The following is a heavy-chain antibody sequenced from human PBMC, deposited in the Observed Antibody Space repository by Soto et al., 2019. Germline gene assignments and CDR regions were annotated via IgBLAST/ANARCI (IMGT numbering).Heavy chain of an antibody. D-gene: IGHD6-13*01. CDR3: ARDVAAADY. Sequence: QVQLVQSGAEEKKPGASVKVSCKASGYTFTSYAMHWVRQARGQRLEWMGWINAGNGNTKYSQKFQGRVTITTDTAATTAYLELSILRPEDTAVYYCARDVAAADYWGQGTLVTVSS. CDR1: GYTFTSYA. J-gene: IGHJ4*02. V-gene: IGHV1-3*05. CDR2: INAGNGNT.